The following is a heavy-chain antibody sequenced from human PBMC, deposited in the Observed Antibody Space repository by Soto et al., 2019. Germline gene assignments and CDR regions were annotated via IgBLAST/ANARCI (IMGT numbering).Heavy chain of an antibody. Sequence: TLSLTCSVSGGSISSGAYSWSWIRQSPGRGLEWIAYIYPSGTTFYNPSFKSRVALSVDTSQKQFSLKMTSVTAADTAIYYCARVATSDHFDFWGQGILVTVSS. CDR1: GGSISSGAYS. CDR2: IYPSGTT. D-gene: IGHD1-26*01. J-gene: IGHJ4*02. CDR3: ARVATSDHFDF. V-gene: IGHV4-30-2*06.